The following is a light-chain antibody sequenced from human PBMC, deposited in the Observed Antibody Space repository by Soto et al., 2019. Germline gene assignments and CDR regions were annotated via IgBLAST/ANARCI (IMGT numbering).Light chain of an antibody. J-gene: IGLJ1*01. CDR1: SSDVGGYNY. CDR3: TSYAGGNNV. V-gene: IGLV2-8*01. CDR2: EVN. Sequence: QSALTQPPSASGSPGQSVTISCTGTSSDVGGYNYVSWYQQHPGKVPKLMVYEVNKRPSGVPDRFSGSKSGNTASLTVSGLQAEDEADYYCTSYAGGNNVFGTGTKVPS.